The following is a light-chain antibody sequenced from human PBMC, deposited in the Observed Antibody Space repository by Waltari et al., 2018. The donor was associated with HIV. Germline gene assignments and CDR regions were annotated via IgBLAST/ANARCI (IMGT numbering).Light chain of an antibody. V-gene: IGKV3-15*01. CDR2: AAS. CDR3: QQYENWPYT. Sequence: EIFLTQSPATLSVSPGDRATLSCRASQSVSTNLAWYQFKPGQAPRLLTRAASTRASVVPARFSGSGSGAEFTLAIRSLQSEDFALYYCQQYENWPYTFGQGTKVEIK. CDR1: QSVSTN. J-gene: IGKJ2*01.